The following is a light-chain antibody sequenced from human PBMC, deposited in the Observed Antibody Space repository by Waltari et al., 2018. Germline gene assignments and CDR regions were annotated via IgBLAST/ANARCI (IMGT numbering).Light chain of an antibody. CDR3: SSYAGSSKGV. J-gene: IGLJ2*01. CDR1: SSDVGNYQR. V-gene: IGLV2-23*02. CDR2: AVS. Sequence: QSALTQPASVSGSPGQSITISCTGTSSDVGNYQRVSWYQQPPGKAPKLMIYAVSKRPSGVSDRFSGSKSGDMASLTISGLQPEDEAEYFCSSYAGSSKGVFGGGTKVTVL.